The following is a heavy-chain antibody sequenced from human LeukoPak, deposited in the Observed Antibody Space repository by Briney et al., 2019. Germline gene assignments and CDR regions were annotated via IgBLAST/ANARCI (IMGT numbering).Heavy chain of an antibody. D-gene: IGHD2-2*01. Sequence: PGGSLRRSCAASGFTFSSYGMHWVRQAPGKGLEWVAFIRYDGSNKYYADSVKGRFTISRDNSKNTLYLQMNSLRAEDTAVYYCAKGVVVPAAFDWFDPWGQGTLVTVSS. CDR3: AKGVVVPAAFDWFDP. V-gene: IGHV3-30*02. CDR2: IRYDGSNK. J-gene: IGHJ5*02. CDR1: GFTFSSYG.